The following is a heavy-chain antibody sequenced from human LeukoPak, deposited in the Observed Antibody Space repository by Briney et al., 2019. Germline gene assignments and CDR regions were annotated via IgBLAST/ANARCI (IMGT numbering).Heavy chain of an antibody. V-gene: IGHV3-23*01. CDR2: ISGSGGST. CDR3: AKGVGTNKGGYYFDY. D-gene: IGHD3-3*01. J-gene: IGHJ4*02. Sequence: GGSLRLSCAASGFAFSSFAMSWVRQAPGKGLDWVSSISGSGGSTYYADSVKGRFTISRDSSKNTLYVQTNSLRAEDTAVYYCAKGVGTNKGGYYFDYWGQGTPVTVSS. CDR1: GFAFSSFA.